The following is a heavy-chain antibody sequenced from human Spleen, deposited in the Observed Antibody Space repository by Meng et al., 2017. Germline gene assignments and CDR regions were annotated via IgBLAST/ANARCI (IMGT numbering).Heavy chain of an antibody. CDR3: ARDSSRYGSGSYYTPLYGMDV. V-gene: IGHV3-74*01. CDR1: GFTFSNYP. D-gene: IGHD3-10*01. CDR2: ISREGSHT. Sequence: GGSLRLSCAASGFTFSNYPMHWVRQAPGKAPACVSRISREGSHTVYADSVKGRFTISRDNAKNTLYLQMDSLSAEDTALYYCARDSSRYGSGSYYTPLYGMDVWGQGTTVTVSS. J-gene: IGHJ6*02.